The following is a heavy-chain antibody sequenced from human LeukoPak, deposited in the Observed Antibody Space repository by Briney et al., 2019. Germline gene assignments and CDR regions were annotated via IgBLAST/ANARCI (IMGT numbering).Heavy chain of an antibody. CDR3: AKGLSGSYFTPDY. J-gene: IGHJ4*02. Sequence: GGSLRLSCAASGFTFSSYGMHWVRQAPGKGLEWVAFIRYDGSSKYYADSVKGRFTISRDNSKNTLYLQMNSLRAEDTAVYYCAKGLSGSYFTPDYWGQGTLVTVSS. V-gene: IGHV3-30*02. CDR1: GFTFSSYG. CDR2: IRYDGSSK. D-gene: IGHD1-26*01.